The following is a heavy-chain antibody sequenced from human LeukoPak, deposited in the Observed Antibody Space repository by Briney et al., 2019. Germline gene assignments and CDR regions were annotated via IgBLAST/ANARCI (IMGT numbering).Heavy chain of an antibody. Sequence: SETLSLTCTVSGGSISSYYWSWIRQPPGKGLEWSGYIYYSGSTNYNPSLKSRVTISVDTSKNQFSLKLSSVTAADTAVYYCARDSRRELLHAFDIWGQGTMVTVSS. J-gene: IGHJ3*02. CDR2: IYYSGST. CDR1: GGSISSYY. V-gene: IGHV4-59*01. D-gene: IGHD1-26*01. CDR3: ARDSRRELLHAFDI.